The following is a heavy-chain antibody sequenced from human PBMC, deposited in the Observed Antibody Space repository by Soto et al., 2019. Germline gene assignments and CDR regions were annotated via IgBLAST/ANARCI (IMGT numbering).Heavy chain of an antibody. Sequence: EVQLLESGGGLAQPGGSLRLSCAASAFTFSSYAMSWVRQAPGKGLEWVSAVSGSGDSTYHADSVKGRFTISRDNSKNTLYLQMNSLRAEDTAVYYCAKGRASDCPGCTQDYWGQGTLVTVSS. CDR2: VSGSGDST. CDR3: AKGRASDCPGCTQDY. V-gene: IGHV3-23*01. D-gene: IGHD2-21*02. J-gene: IGHJ4*02. CDR1: AFTFSSYA.